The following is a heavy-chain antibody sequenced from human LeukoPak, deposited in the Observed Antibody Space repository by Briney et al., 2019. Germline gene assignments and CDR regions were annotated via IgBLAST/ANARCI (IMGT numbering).Heavy chain of an antibody. D-gene: IGHD3-16*02. CDR2: IYYSGST. V-gene: IGHV4-59*08. CDR1: GGSISSYY. J-gene: IGHJ4*02. CDR3: ARQVTFGGVIVPLHFDY. Sequence: SETLSLTCTVSGGSISSYYWSWIRQPPGKGLEWIGYIYYSGSTNYNPSLKSRVTISVDKSKNQFSLKLSSVTAADTAVYYCARQVTFGGVIVPLHFDYWGQGTLVTVSS.